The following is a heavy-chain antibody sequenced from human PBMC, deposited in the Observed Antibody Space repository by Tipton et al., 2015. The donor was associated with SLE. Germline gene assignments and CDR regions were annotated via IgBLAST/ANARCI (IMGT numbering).Heavy chain of an antibody. CDR3: AKGLVGATKSAFDI. V-gene: IGHV4-59*11. J-gene: IGHJ3*02. CDR1: GDSISGQY. Sequence: TLSLTCTVSGDSISGQYWSWIRQPPGKGLEWIGYIYYSGTTNYNPSLKRRVTISVDTSKNQFSLKLTSVTAADTAVYYCAKGLVGATKSAFDIWGQGTMVTVSS. D-gene: IGHD1-26*01. CDR2: IYYSGTT.